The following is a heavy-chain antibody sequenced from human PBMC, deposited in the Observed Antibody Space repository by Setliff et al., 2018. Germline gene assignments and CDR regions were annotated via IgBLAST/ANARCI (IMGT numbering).Heavy chain of an antibody. Sequence: SETLSLTCTVYGVSFSDYYWGWVRQSPGKGLDWIGEINHSGTTNYDPSLEGRISISVDTSKNQFSLKLTSVTAADTAVYYCRVWVTMIEMESWGQGTLVTVSS. D-gene: IGHD3-22*01. CDR2: INHSGTT. CDR3: RVWVTMIEMES. V-gene: IGHV4-34*01. J-gene: IGHJ4*02. CDR1: GVSFSDYY.